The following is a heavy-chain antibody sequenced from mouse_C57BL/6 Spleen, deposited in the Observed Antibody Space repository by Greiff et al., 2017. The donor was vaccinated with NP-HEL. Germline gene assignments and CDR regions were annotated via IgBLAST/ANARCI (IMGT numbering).Heavy chain of an antibody. V-gene: IGHV1-82*01. CDR3: AYYYGSSPWYFDV. CDR1: GYAFSSSW. J-gene: IGHJ1*03. CDR2: IYPGDGDT. D-gene: IGHD1-1*01. Sequence: QVQLQQSGPELVKPGASVKISCKASGYAFSSSWMNWVKQRPGKGLEWIGRIYPGDGDTNYNGKIKGKATLPEDKSSSTAYMQLSSLTSEDSAVYFCAYYYGSSPWYFDVWGTGTTVTVSS.